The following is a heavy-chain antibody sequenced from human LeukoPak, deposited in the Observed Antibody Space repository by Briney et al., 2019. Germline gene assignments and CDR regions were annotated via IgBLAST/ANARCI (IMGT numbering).Heavy chain of an antibody. V-gene: IGHV4-39*01. D-gene: IGHD3-22*01. CDR2: IYYSGST. CDR3: ASPTHYDSSGWDFDY. J-gene: IGHJ4*02. Sequence: SETLSLTCTVSGGSISSSSYYWGWIRQPPGKGLEWIGSIYYSGSTYYNPSLKSRVTISVDTSKNQFSLKLSSVTAADTAVYYCASPTHYDSSGWDFDYWGQGTLVTVSS. CDR1: GGSISSSSYY.